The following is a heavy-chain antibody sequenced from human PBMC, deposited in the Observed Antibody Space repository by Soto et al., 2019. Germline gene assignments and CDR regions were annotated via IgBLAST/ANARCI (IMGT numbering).Heavy chain of an antibody. J-gene: IGHJ4*02. CDR2: IYHSGST. CDR1: CGSISSGGFS. V-gene: IGHV4-30-2*01. D-gene: IGHD4-17*01. Sequence: SETPSLTRAVSCGSISSGGFSRSWIRQPPGKGLEWIGYIYHSGSTYYNPSLKSRVTISVDRSKNQFSLKLSSVTAADTAVYYCARGVTTVTTIDYWGQGTLVTVSS. CDR3: ARGVTTVTTIDY.